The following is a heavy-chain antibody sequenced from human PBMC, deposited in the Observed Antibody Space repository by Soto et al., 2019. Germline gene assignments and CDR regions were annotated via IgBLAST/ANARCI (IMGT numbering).Heavy chain of an antibody. Sequence: ASVKVSCKASGGTFSSYTISWVRQAPGQGLEWMGRIIPILGIANYAQKFQGRVTITADKSTSTAYMELSSLRSEDTDVYYCARELGKYYYYGMDVWGQGTTVTVSS. J-gene: IGHJ6*02. CDR3: ARELGKYYYYGMDV. CDR2: IIPILGIA. V-gene: IGHV1-69*04. D-gene: IGHD7-27*01. CDR1: GGTFSSYT.